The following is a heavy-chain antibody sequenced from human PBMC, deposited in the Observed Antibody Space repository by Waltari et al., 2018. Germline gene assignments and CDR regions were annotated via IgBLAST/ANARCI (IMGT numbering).Heavy chain of an antibody. V-gene: IGHV4-30-4*01. Sequence: DSYWSWIRQPPGKGLEWIGYISYSGSTYYNPSLRSRVTISEDTSKNQFSLKVNSMTAADTAVYYCARDQGGGDSYYYYYYYMDVWGKGTTVTVSS. CDR3: ARDQGGGDSYYYYYYYMDV. D-gene: IGHD2-21*01. CDR1: DSY. CDR2: ISYSGST. J-gene: IGHJ6*03.